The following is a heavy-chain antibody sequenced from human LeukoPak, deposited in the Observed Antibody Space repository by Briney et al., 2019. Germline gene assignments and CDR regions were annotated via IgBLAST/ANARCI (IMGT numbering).Heavy chain of an antibody. CDR3: ARRADSSGYHDAFDI. Sequence: SETLSLTCAVYGGTFSGYYWSWVRQPPGKGLEWIGEINHSGSTNYNPSLKSRVTISVDTSKNQFSLKLSSVTAADTAVYYCARRADSSGYHDAFDIWGQGTMVTVSS. V-gene: IGHV4-34*01. D-gene: IGHD3-22*01. J-gene: IGHJ3*02. CDR1: GGTFSGYY. CDR2: INHSGST.